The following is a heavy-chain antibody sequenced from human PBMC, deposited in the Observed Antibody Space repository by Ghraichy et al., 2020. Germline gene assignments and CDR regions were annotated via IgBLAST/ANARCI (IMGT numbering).Heavy chain of an antibody. CDR3: ARGLLVGGYSYGLGY. Sequence: GESLNISCAASGFTVSSNYMSWVRQAPGKGLEWVSVIYSGGSTYYADSVKGRFTISRDNSKNTLYLQMNSLRAEDTAVYYCARGLLVGGYSYGLGYWGQGTLVTVSS. CDR1: GFTVSSNY. V-gene: IGHV3-53*01. D-gene: IGHD5-18*01. CDR2: IYSGGST. J-gene: IGHJ4*02.